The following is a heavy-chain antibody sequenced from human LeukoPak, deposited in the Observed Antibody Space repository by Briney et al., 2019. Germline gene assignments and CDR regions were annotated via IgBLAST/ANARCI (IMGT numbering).Heavy chain of an antibody. CDR3: VRESRPGGAMGLYHNFDY. CDR2: IKEDGTEK. D-gene: IGHD3-16*01. Sequence: GSLRLSCAASGFNICDFWMTWVRQAPGKGLEWVANIKEDGTEKHLVDSVKGRFTISRDNTKNLLYLQMNSLRGDDTATNYCVRESRPGGAMGLYHNFDYWGQGTLVAVSS. V-gene: IGHV3-7*01. CDR1: GFNICDFW. J-gene: IGHJ4*02.